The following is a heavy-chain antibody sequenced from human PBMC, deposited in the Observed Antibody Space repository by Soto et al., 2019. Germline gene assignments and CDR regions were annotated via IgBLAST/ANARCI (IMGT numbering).Heavy chain of an antibody. CDR2: IRSKAYGGTT. CDR3: TRGDYVWGSYRYSPNDY. J-gene: IGHJ4*02. Sequence: GGSLRLSCTASGFTFGDYAMSWVRQAPGKGLEWVGFIRSKAYGGTTEYAASVKGRFTISRDDSKSIAYLQMNSLKTEDTAVYYCTRGDYVWGSYRYSPNDYWGQGTLVTVSS. D-gene: IGHD3-16*02. CDR1: GFTFGDYA. V-gene: IGHV3-49*04.